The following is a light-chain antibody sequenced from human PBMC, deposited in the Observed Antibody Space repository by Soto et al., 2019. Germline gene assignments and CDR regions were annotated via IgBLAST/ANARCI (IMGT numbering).Light chain of an antibody. CDR3: QQYGTSEII. J-gene: IGKJ5*01. CDR1: QSVTS. V-gene: IGKV3-20*01. CDR2: GAS. Sequence: EIVLTQSPGTLSLSPGERATLSCWASQSVTSLAWYQQKPGQAPRPLIYGASSRATGIPDRFSGSGSGTDFTLTISRLEPEDFAVFFCQQYGTSEIIFGQGTRLEIK.